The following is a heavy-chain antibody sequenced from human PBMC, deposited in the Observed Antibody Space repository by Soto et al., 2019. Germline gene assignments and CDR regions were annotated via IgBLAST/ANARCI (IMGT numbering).Heavy chain of an antibody. D-gene: IGHD1-20*01. Sequence: GXSLKISCKGSGYSFTSYWIGWVRQMPGKGLEWMGIIYPGDSDTRYSPSFQGQVTISADKSISTAYLQWSSLKASDTAMYYCARRGWGNWNPATEEGYYYYYMDVWGKGTTVTVSS. V-gene: IGHV5-51*01. CDR1: GYSFTSYW. CDR2: IYPGDSDT. CDR3: ARRGWGNWNPATEEGYYYYYMDV. J-gene: IGHJ6*03.